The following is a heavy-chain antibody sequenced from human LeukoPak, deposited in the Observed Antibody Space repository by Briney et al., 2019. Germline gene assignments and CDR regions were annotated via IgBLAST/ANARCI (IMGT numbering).Heavy chain of an antibody. CDR3: ARDLRYNPGFDP. Sequence: PSETLSLTSTVSGVSISSGSYYWSWIRQPAGKGLEWIGRIYTSGSTNYNPSLKSRVTISVDTSKNQFSLKLSSVTAADTAVYYCARDLRYNPGFDPWGQGTLVTVSS. CDR2: IYTSGST. J-gene: IGHJ5*02. D-gene: IGHD3-9*01. CDR1: GVSISSGSYY. V-gene: IGHV4-61*02.